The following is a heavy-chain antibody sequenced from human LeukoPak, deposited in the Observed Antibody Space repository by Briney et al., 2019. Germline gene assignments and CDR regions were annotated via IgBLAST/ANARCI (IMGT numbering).Heavy chain of an antibody. CDR2: IYHSGSS. Sequence: PSETLSLTCAVSGLSISSGYYWGWIRQPPGKGLEWSGSIYHSGSSNYNPSLRSRVAMSVDTSRNQFSLRLTSVTVADTAVYYCARGSQSFYYDSSGYPFDSWGQGTLVTVSS. D-gene: IGHD3-22*01. CDR3: ARGSQSFYYDSSGYPFDS. V-gene: IGHV4-38-2*01. J-gene: IGHJ4*02. CDR1: GLSISSGYY.